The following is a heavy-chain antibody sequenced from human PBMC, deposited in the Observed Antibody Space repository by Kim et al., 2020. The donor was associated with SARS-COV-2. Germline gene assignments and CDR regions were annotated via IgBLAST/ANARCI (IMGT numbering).Heavy chain of an antibody. D-gene: IGHD2-2*02. V-gene: IGHV3-23*01. Sequence: GGSLRLSCEAPGFTFSSFAMSWVRQAPGKGLEWVTAISGSGDTTYYADSVKGRFTISRDNSKSTWYLQMNSLRAEDTAVYYCAKSSTTSCYTSIDYWGQG. CDR3: AKSSTTSCYTSIDY. CDR1: GFTFSSFA. CDR2: ISGSGDTT. J-gene: IGHJ4*02.